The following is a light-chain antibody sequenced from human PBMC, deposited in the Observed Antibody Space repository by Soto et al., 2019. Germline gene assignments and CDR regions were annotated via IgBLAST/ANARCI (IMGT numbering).Light chain of an antibody. Sequence: DIQLTQSPSFLSASVGDRVIITCRASQGIDSYLAWYQQKPGKVPKLLIYAASTLQGGVPSRFSGSGSGTEFTLTISSLQPEDFAAYYCQQLNSYPHTFGGGTKVEIK. CDR1: QGIDSY. V-gene: IGKV1-9*01. J-gene: IGKJ4*01. CDR3: QQLNSYPHT. CDR2: AAS.